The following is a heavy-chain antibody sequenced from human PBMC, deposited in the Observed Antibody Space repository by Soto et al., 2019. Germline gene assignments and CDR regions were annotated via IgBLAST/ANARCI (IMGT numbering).Heavy chain of an antibody. V-gene: IGHV4-34*01. CDR1: GGSFSGYY. J-gene: IGHJ3*02. CDR2: INHSGST. Sequence: SETLSLTCAVYGGSFSGYYWSWIRQPPGKGLEWIGEINHSGSTNYNPSLKSRVTISVDTSKNQFSLKLSSVTAADTAVYYCARGLMTTVTIGHAFDIWGQGTMVTVSS. CDR3: ARGLMTTVTIGHAFDI. D-gene: IGHD4-4*01.